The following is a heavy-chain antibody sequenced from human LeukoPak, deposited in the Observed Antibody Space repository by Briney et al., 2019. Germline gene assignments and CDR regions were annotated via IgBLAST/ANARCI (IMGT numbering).Heavy chain of an antibody. CDR1: GFTFSSYG. CDR3: ARDFRLRYFDWPSDY. J-gene: IGHJ4*02. CDR2: IGYDGSNK. Sequence: GGSLRLSCAASGFTFSSYGMHWVRQAPGKGLEWVAFIGYDGSNKYYADSVKGRFTISRDNSKNTLYLQMNSLRAEDTAVYYCARDFRLRYFDWPSDYWGQGTLVTVSS. D-gene: IGHD3-9*01. V-gene: IGHV3-30*02.